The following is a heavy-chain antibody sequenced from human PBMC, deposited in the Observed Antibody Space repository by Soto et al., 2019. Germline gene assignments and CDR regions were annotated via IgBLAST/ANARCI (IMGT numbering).Heavy chain of an antibody. CDR3: ARQDCSGGSCYTLPSGLFDY. CDR1: GDSISSSSYY. V-gene: IGHV4-39*01. CDR2: IHNSGST. D-gene: IGHD2-15*01. Sequence: QLQLQESGPGLVKPSETLSLTCTVSGDSISSSSYYWGWIRQPPGKGLEWIGTIHNSGSTYYKPSLKSRVTISVDTSKNQFSLKLTSVTAADTAVYYCARQDCSGGSCYTLPSGLFDYWGQGTLVTVSS. J-gene: IGHJ4*02.